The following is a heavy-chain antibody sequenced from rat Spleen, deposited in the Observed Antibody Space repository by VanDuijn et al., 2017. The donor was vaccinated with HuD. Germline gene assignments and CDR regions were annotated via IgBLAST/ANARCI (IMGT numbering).Heavy chain of an antibody. CDR3: ARARMGAGDY. CDR2: ISYDGRST. CDR1: GFTVSDYN. Sequence: EVQLVESGGGLVQPGRSLKLSCAASGFTVSDYNMAWVRQAPKKGLEWVATISYDGRSTYYRDSVKGRFTISRDNAKSTLDLQMSKLGSEDTAIYYCARARMGAGDYWGQGIMVTVSS. D-gene: IGHD5-1*01. J-gene: IGHJ2*01. V-gene: IGHV5-7*01.